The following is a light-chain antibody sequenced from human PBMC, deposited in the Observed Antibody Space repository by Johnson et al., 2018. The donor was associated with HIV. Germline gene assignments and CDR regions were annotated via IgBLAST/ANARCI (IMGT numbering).Light chain of an antibody. CDR1: NSNIGNNY. V-gene: IGLV1-51*01. Sequence: QSVLTQPPSVSAAPGQKVTISCSGSNSNIGNNYVSWYQQLPGTAPKLLIYDNNKRPSGIPDRFSGSKSGTSATLGITGLQTGDEADYYCGTWDSSLSAGFFGTGTKVTVL. J-gene: IGLJ1*01. CDR2: DNN. CDR3: GTWDSSLSAGF.